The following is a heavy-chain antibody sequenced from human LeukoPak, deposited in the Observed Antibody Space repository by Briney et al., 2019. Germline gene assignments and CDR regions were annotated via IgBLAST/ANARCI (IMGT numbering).Heavy chain of an antibody. V-gene: IGHV3-30-3*01. CDR3: ARADYDFWSGYTY. Sequence: GGSLRLSCAASGFPVTSNYMTWVRQAPGKGLEWVAVISYDGSNKYYADSVKGRFTISRDNSKNTLYLQMNSLRAEDTAVYYCARADYDFWSGYTYWGQGTLVTVSS. J-gene: IGHJ4*02. D-gene: IGHD3-3*01. CDR2: ISYDGSNK. CDR1: GFPVTSNY.